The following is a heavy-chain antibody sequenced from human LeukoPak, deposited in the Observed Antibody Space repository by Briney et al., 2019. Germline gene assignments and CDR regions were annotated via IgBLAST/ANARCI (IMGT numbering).Heavy chain of an antibody. CDR3: ASVTVTTWAPDGHMDV. J-gene: IGHJ6*03. Sequence: ASVKVSCKASGGTFSNYAISWVRQAPGQGLEWMGRIIPMFGTTNYAQKFQGRVTITTDESTSIAYMEVSSLRIEDTAVYYCASVTVTTWAPDGHMDVWGKGTTVTVSS. D-gene: IGHD4-11*01. CDR2: IIPMFGTT. CDR1: GGTFSNYA. V-gene: IGHV1-69*05.